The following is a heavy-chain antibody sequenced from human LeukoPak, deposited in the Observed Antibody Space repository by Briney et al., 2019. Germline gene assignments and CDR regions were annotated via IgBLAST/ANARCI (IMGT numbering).Heavy chain of an antibody. CDR1: GFTFSSYA. CDR2: ISGNGAGT. Sequence: GGSLRLSCAGSGFTFSSYAMSWVRQAPGKGLEWVSTISGNGAGTYYADSVKGRFTISRDNLTNTLYLQMNGLRGEDSAICYCAKDQYYYGSGSPDYWGQGTLVTVSS. J-gene: IGHJ4*02. D-gene: IGHD3-10*01. V-gene: IGHV3-23*01. CDR3: AKDQYYYGSGSPDY.